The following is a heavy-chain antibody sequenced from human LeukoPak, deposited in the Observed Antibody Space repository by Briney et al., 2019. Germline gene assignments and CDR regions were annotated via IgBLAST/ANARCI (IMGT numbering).Heavy chain of an antibody. J-gene: IGHJ4*02. D-gene: IGHD6-19*01. CDR1: GGSISNYY. Sequence: PSGTLSLTCTVSGGSISNYYWSWIRQPAGKGLEWIGRIYTSGSTKYNPSLKSRVTMSVDTSKNQFSLKLTSVTAADTAVYYCARVDSSVWYFDYWGQGTLVTVSS. V-gene: IGHV4-4*07. CDR3: ARVDSSVWYFDY. CDR2: IYTSGST.